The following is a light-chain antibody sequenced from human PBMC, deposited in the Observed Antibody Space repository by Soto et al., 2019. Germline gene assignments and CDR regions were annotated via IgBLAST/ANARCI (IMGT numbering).Light chain of an antibody. CDR2: EVG. J-gene: IGLJ3*02. CDR3: GIYTSSTTQWV. CDR1: SSDVGDFNY. V-gene: IGLV2-14*01. Sequence: QSALTQPASVSGSPGQSITISCIGTSSDVGDFNYVSWYQHQPDKAPKLMIYEVGNRPSGVSSRFSGSKSDNTASLTISGLQGDDEADYYCGIYTSSTTQWVFVGGTKLTVL.